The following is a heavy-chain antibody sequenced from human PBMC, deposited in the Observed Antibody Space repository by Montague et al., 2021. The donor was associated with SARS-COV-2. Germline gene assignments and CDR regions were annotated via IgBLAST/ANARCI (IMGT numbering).Heavy chain of an antibody. J-gene: IGHJ3*01. D-gene: IGHD3-22*01. Sequence: SETLSLTCSVSGVSVNNYYWAWIRQTPEKGLEWIGYIYYTGGTNYNPSLRNRITISIDTSANQFSLKLRSVTPADTAVYYCVRDFYDTSDYFQGTFDVWGHGTVVSVAS. CDR3: VRDFYDTSDYFQGTFDV. CDR2: IYYTGGT. CDR1: GVSVNNYY. V-gene: IGHV4-59*02.